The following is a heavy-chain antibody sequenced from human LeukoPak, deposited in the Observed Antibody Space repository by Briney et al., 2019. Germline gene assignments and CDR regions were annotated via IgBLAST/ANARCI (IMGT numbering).Heavy chain of an antibody. V-gene: IGHV4-61*02. CDR3: ARDLDWESGSYPFDY. D-gene: IGHD1-26*01. Sequence: PSQTLSLTCTVSGGSISSGSYYWSWIRQPAGKGLEWIGRIYTSGSTNYNPSLKSRVTMSVDTSKNQFSLKLSSVTAADTAVYYCARDLDWESGSYPFDYWGQGTLVTVSS. J-gene: IGHJ4*02. CDR1: GGSISSGSYY. CDR2: IYTSGST.